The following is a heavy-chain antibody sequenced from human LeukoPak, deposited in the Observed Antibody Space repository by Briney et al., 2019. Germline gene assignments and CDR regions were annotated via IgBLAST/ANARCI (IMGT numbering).Heavy chain of an antibody. J-gene: IGHJ6*02. D-gene: IGHD3-3*01. CDR2: INPSGGST. CDR3: ARTTEYDFWSGYYTNYYYYYGMDV. Sequence: ASVKVSCKASGYTFTSYYMHWVRQAPGQGLEWMGIINPSGGSTSYAQKLQGRVTMTRDTSTSTVYMELSSLRSEDTAVYYCARTTEYDFWSGYYTNYYYYYGMDVWGQGTTVTVSS. CDR1: GYTFTSYY. V-gene: IGHV1-46*01.